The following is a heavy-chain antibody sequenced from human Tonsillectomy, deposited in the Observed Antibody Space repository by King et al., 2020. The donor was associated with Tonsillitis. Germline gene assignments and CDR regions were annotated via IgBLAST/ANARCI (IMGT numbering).Heavy chain of an antibody. J-gene: IGHJ4*02. CDR1: GFTFTFYG. CDR3: VKPGAAYNFDY. D-gene: IGHD7-27*01. CDR2: ISYDGTNK. V-gene: IGHV3-33*05. Sequence: QLVQSGGGVVQPGRSLRLSCAVSGFTFTFYGMHWVRQAPGKGLEWVALISYDGTNKYYADSVKGRFTISRDNSKNTLYLQMNSLRAEDTAVYYCVKPGAAYNFDYWGQGTLVTVSS.